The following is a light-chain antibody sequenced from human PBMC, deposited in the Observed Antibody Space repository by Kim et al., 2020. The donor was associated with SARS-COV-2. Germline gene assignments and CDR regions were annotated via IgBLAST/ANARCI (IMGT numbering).Light chain of an antibody. CDR3: QHRSNWPPT. CDR1: QSVSSY. Sequence: SAGERATLACRASQSVSSYLAWYQQKPGQAPRLLIYDASNRATGIPARFSGSGSGTEFTLTISSLEPEDFAVYYCQHRSNWPPTFGQGTKVEIK. CDR2: DAS. V-gene: IGKV3-11*01. J-gene: IGKJ1*01.